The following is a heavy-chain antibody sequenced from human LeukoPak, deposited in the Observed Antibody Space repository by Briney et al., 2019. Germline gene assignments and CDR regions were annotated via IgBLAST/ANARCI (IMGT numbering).Heavy chain of an antibody. CDR3: ARVMRGGFSSGGANC. D-gene: IGHD3-10*01. V-gene: IGHV3-48*01. Sequence: GGSLTLSCKASGFTFSSYSMNWVRQAPAQGLEWISYISSGGSTVYYADSVKGRFTVSRDNAENALFLQMNSPRAEDTAVYYRARVMRGGFSSGGANCWGQGALVTVSS. J-gene: IGHJ4*02. CDR1: GFTFSSYS. CDR2: ISSGGSTV.